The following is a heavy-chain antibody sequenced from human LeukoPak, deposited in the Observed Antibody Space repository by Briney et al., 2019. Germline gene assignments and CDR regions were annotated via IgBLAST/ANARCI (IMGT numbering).Heavy chain of an antibody. J-gene: IGHJ6*03. CDR3: ARIVPPLFRGNTVAYYYYMDD. V-gene: IGHV4-39*07. CDR2: IHHSGST. D-gene: IGHD3-10*01. CDR1: GGSISSGSYY. Sequence: SETLSLTCTVSGGSISSGSYYWGWIRQTPGKGLEWLGSIHHSGSTHYNPSLKSRVTISVDTSKRQFSLKLNSVTAADTAVYFCARIVPPLFRGNTVAYYYYMDDWGTGTTVTVSS.